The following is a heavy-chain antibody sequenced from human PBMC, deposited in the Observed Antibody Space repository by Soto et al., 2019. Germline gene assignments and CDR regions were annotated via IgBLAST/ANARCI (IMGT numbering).Heavy chain of an antibody. Sequence: GASVKVSCKASGYTFSSFGIIWVRQAPGQGLEWMGWISAYNGNKKYAQKFQGRVTMTTDTSTSSAYMELRSRGSDDTAVYYCARPLEYYYYAMDALGQGTTVTVSS. CDR1: GYTFSSFG. CDR3: ARPLEYYYYAMDA. V-gene: IGHV1-18*01. J-gene: IGHJ6*02. CDR2: ISAYNGNK.